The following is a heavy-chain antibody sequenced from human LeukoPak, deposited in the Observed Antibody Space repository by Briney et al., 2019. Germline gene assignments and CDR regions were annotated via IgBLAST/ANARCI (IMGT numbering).Heavy chain of an antibody. CDR3: ARDLSGDYGDYAEYFQH. V-gene: IGHV1-18*04. D-gene: IGHD4-17*01. Sequence: ASVKVSCKASGYSFTGYYMHWVRQAPGQGLEWMGWISAYNGNTNYAQKLQGRVTMTTDTSTSTAYMELRSLRSDDTAVYYCARDLSGDYGDYAEYFQHWGQGTLVTVSS. J-gene: IGHJ1*01. CDR1: GYSFTGYY. CDR2: ISAYNGNT.